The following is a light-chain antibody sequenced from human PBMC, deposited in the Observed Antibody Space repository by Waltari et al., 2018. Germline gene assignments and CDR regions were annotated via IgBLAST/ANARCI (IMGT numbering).Light chain of an antibody. CDR2: DAS. CDR3: QQYNNSPPT. J-gene: IGKJ1*01. V-gene: IGKV3-11*01. CDR1: QSVSSQ. Sequence: EIVLTQSPATLSLSPGEGATLPCRASQSVSSQLVWYQQKRGQAPRLLIYDASNRATGIPARFSGSGSGTDFTLTISSLEPEDFAVYYCQQYNNSPPTFGQGTKVEIK.